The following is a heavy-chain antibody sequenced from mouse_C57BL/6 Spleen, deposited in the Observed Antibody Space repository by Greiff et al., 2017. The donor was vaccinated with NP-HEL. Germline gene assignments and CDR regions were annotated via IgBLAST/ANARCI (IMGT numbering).Heavy chain of an antibody. CDR3: ARGKEQLRLRFAY. J-gene: IGHJ3*01. CDR2: INPNNGGT. V-gene: IGHV1-26*01. D-gene: IGHD3-2*02. CDR1: GYTFTDYY. Sequence: EVQLQQSGPELVKPGASVKISCKASGYTFTDYYMNWVKQSHGKSLEWIGDINPNNGGTSYNQKFKGKATLTVEKSSSTAYMELRSLTSEDSAVYYCARGKEQLRLRFAYWGQGTLVTVSA.